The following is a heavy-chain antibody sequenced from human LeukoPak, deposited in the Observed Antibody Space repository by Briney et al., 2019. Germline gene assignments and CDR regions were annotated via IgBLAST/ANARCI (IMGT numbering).Heavy chain of an antibody. V-gene: IGHV3-21*01. Sequence: PGGSLRLSCAASGFTFSSYGMHWVRQPPGKGLEWVSSISSSSSYIYYADSVKGRFTISRDNAKNSLYLQMNSLRAEDTAVCYCARGRGYSYGQCSDYWGQGTLVTVSS. CDR2: ISSSSSYI. CDR1: GFTFSSYG. J-gene: IGHJ4*02. D-gene: IGHD5-18*01. CDR3: ARGRGYSYGQCSDY.